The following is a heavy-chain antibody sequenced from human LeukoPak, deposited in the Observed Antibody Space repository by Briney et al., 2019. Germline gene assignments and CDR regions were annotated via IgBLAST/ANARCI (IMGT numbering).Heavy chain of an antibody. V-gene: IGHV3-30*02. CDR2: IRYEGSNK. CDR1: GFTFSSYG. Sequence: GGPLRLSCAASGFTFSSYGMHWVRQAPGKGLEWVAFIRYEGSNKYYADSVKGRFTISRDNSKNTLYLQMNSLRAEDTAVYYCAKDEFGTFDYWGQGTLVTVSS. D-gene: IGHD3-10*01. CDR3: AKDEFGTFDY. J-gene: IGHJ4*02.